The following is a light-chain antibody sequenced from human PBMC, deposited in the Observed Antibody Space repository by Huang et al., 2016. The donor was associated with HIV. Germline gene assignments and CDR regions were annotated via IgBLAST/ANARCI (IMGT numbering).Light chain of an antibody. CDR3: QQFHSYAYT. J-gene: IGKJ2*01. V-gene: IGKV1-9*01. Sequence: IQLTQSPASLSASIGARVSITCRASQAIGSYLAWFQQKPGKVPKLLIFTASTLHSGVPSRFSGSGSGTDFTLTISSLQPEDFATYYCQQFHSYAYTFGQGTQLEIK. CDR2: TAS. CDR1: QAIGSY.